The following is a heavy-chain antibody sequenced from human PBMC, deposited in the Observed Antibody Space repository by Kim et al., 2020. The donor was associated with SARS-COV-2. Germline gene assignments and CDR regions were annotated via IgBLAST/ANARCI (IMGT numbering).Heavy chain of an antibody. D-gene: IGHD2-2*02. CDR3: AKSCYTFIGCYCYGMDV. CDR2: ISGSGSST. Sequence: GGSLRLSCAASGLTFSSYGMAWVRQAPGKGLEWVSSISGSGSSTYHADSVKGRFTTSRDNSKNALYLQMNSLRAEDTAVYYCAKSCYTFIGCYCYGMDV. V-gene: IGHV3-23*01. CDR1: GLTFSSYG. J-gene: IGHJ6*01.